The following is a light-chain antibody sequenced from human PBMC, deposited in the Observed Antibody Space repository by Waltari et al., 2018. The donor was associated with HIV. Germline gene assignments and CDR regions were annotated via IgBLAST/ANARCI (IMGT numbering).Light chain of an antibody. V-gene: IGLV2-14*01. CDR3: SSYTSSSTPYYV. Sequence: QSALTQPASVSGSPGQPITISCTGTSSDVGGYNSVSWYQQHPGKAPKLMIYEVSNRPSGVSNRFSGSKSGNTASLTISGLQAEDEADYYCSSYTSSSTPYYVFGTGTKVTVL. CDR2: EVS. J-gene: IGLJ1*01. CDR1: SSDVGGYNS.